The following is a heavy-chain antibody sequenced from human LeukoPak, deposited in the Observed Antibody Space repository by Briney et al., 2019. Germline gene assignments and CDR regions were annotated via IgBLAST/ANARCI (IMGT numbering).Heavy chain of an antibody. V-gene: IGHV3-33*01. J-gene: IGHJ4*02. CDR2: IWYDGSNK. CDR3: ARGSIAAAGTRFDY. D-gene: IGHD6-13*01. CDR1: GFTFSSYG. Sequence: GGSLRLSCAASGFTFSSYGMHWVRQAPGKGLEWVAVIWYDGSNKYYADSVKGRFTISRDNSKNTLYLQMNSLRAEDTAVYYCARGSIAAAGTRFDYWGQGTLVTVSS.